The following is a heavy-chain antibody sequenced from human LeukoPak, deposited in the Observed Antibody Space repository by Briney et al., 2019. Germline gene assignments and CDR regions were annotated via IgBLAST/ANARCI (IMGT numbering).Heavy chain of an antibody. CDR1: GYTFTSYD. V-gene: IGHV1-8*01. CDR2: MSPNSGDK. D-gene: IGHD7-27*01. CDR3: ARGPPNWGYDY. Sequence: ASVTVSCKASGYTFTSYDFNWVRQATGQRPEWMGWMSPNSGDKGYAQKFQERVTITRNTSISRAYMELSSLRSDDTAVYYCARGPPNWGYDYWGPGTLVTVSS. J-gene: IGHJ4*02.